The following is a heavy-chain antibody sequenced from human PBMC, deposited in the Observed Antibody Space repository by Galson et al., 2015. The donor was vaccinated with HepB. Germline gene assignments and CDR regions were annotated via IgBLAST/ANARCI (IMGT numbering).Heavy chain of an antibody. Sequence: ETLSLTCTVSGGSINSEYWSWIRQAAGKGPEYIGRIFMSRSSNYNPSLKSRATMSIDTSRSQISLKMKTVTAADTAMYYCAREPMLPMGFDYWGQGILVTVSS. D-gene: IGHD3-10*02. CDR1: GGSINSEY. CDR2: IFMSRSS. J-gene: IGHJ4*02. V-gene: IGHV4-4*07. CDR3: AREPMLPMGFDY.